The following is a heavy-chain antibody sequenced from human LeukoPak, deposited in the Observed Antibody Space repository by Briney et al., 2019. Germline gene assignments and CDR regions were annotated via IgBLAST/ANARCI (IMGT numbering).Heavy chain of an antibody. Sequence: SETLSLTCAVYGGSFSSGGYYWSWIRQHPGKGLEWIGYIYYSGSTYYNPSLKSRVTISVDTSKNQFSLKLSSVTAADTAVYYCAREEGGGRGYSYYYYYYMDVWGKGTTVTVSS. CDR2: IYYSGST. J-gene: IGHJ6*03. CDR1: GGSFSSGGYY. V-gene: IGHV4-31*11. CDR3: AREEGGGRGYSYYYYYYMDV. D-gene: IGHD5-18*01.